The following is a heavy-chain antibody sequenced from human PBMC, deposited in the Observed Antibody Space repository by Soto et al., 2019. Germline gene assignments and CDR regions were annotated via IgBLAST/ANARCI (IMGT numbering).Heavy chain of an antibody. CDR3: SRSLDS. CDR2: INPDGSEK. V-gene: IGHV3-7*01. J-gene: IGHJ4*02. CDR1: GFAFSSFW. Sequence: GGSLRLSCAASGFAFSSFWMDWVRQAPGKGLEWVANINPDGSEKHYVDSVKGRFTISRDNAKNSLYLHMSSLTAEDSALYYCSRSLDSWGQGTRVTVSS.